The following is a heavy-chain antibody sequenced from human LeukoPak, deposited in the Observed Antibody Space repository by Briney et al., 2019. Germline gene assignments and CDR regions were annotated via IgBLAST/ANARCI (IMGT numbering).Heavy chain of an antibody. CDR1: GFSLTNSGVG. V-gene: IGHV2-5*02. CDR2: IYWDDDK. Sequence: SGPTLVKPTQTLTLTCTFSGFSLTNSGVGVGWLRQPPGKALEWLAVIYWDDDKQYSPSLKSRLSITKDTSNNRVVLTMTNMNPVDTGTYYGAHRLWDGSYFTSGGATRLPYFDPWGPGILITVSS. D-gene: IGHD3-10*01. CDR3: AHRLWDGSYFTSGGATRLPYFDP. J-gene: IGHJ5*02.